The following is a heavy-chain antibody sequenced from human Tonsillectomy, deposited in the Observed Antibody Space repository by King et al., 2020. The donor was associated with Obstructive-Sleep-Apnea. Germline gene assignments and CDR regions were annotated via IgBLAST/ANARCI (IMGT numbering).Heavy chain of an antibody. CDR2: MNPNSGNT. V-gene: IGHV1-8*01. CDR3: AVSTSYYYYYAMDG. D-gene: IGHD2-2*01. J-gene: IGHJ6*02. CDR1: GYTFTSSD. Sequence: QLVQSGAEVKKPGASVKVYCKASGYTFTSSDINWVRLATGQGLEWIGWMNPNSGNTGYAQKFQGRVTMTRNTSISTAYMELSSLRSEDTAVYYCAVSTSYYYYYAMDGWGQGTTVTVSS.